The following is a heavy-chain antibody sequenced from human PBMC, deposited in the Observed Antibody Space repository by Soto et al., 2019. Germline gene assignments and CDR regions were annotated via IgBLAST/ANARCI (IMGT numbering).Heavy chain of an antibody. CDR3: AHRLPSRVFSSSSSFDY. D-gene: IGHD6-6*01. CDR2: IYWDDDK. CDR1: GFSLSTSGVG. V-gene: IGHV2-5*02. Sequence: QITLKESGPPLVKPTQTLTLTCTFSGFSLSTSGVGVGWIRQPPGKALEWLALIYWDDDKRYSPSLKSRLTITKDTSKNQVVLTMTNMDPVDTATYYCAHRLPSRVFSSSSSFDYWGQGTLVTVSS. J-gene: IGHJ4*02.